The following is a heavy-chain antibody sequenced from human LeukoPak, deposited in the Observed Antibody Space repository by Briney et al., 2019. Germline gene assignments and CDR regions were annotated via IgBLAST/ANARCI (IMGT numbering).Heavy chain of an antibody. V-gene: IGHV3-7*01. CDR2: IKQDGGQI. J-gene: IGHJ4*02. Sequence: GGSLRLSCTASGFTFSSYWMSWVRQVPGKGLEWVANIKQDGGQIYYLESVKGRFTVSRDNAKNSLYLQMNSLRAEDTAVYYCARLGARQMLEYWGQGTLVTVSS. CDR1: GFTFSSYW. D-gene: IGHD4-17*01. CDR3: ARLGARQMLEY.